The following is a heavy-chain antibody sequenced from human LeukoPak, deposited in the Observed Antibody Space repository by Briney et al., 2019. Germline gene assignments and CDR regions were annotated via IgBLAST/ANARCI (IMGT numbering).Heavy chain of an antibody. CDR3: ALLPYNWFDP. D-gene: IGHD1-26*01. Sequence: GASVKVSCKASGYTFTSYGISWVRQAPGQGLEWMGRIIPILGIANYAQKFQGRVTITADKSTSTAYMELSSLRSEDTAVYYCALLPYNWFDPWGQGTLVTVSS. CDR1: GYTFTSYG. V-gene: IGHV1-69*04. CDR2: IIPILGIA. J-gene: IGHJ5*02.